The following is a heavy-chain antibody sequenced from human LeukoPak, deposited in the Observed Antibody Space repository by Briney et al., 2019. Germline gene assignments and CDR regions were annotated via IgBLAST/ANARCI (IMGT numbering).Heavy chain of an antibody. CDR2: MCGTAGCT. J-gene: IGHJ5*01. Sequence: GGSLRLSCQASGFTFYMYAMSWVRQAPGKGLEWVASMCGTAGCTFYPDSVKGRFTISRDNSKNVLYLRMDSLTAEDTAIYYCAKDRPNFHENSGHYYRRDGDSWGQGTLVTVSS. V-gene: IGHV3-23*01. CDR3: AKDRPNFHENSGHYYRRDGDS. D-gene: IGHD3-22*01. CDR1: GFTFYMYA.